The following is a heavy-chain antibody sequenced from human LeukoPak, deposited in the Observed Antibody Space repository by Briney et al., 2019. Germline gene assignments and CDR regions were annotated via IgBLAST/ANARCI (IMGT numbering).Heavy chain of an antibody. J-gene: IGHJ6*03. CDR3: ARECFDQKSKYYSSSMAV. Sequence: SETLSLTCTVSGDSISNYFWTWIRQPPGKGLEWIGNTYNSGSTNYNPSLKSRITISLDTSKNQFSLNLSSVTAADTAVYYCARECFDQKSKYYSSSMAVGGKGPRVTVPS. V-gene: IGHV4-59*13. CDR2: TYNSGST. D-gene: IGHD3-10*02. CDR1: GDSISNYF.